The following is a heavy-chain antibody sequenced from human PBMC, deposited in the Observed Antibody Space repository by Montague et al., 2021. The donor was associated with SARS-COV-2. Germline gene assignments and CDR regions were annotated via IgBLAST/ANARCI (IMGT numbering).Heavy chain of an antibody. V-gene: IGHV4-59*08. CDR3: ARYYERSLDV. CDR2: IFKSGDI. J-gene: IGHJ6*02. CDR1: GGSITNDD. D-gene: IGHD3-16*01. Sequence: SETLSLTCTVSGGSITNDDWSWIRQPPGKGLEWIVNIFKSGDIDXNPSLRSRVIISVDTSKSQFSLKVTSVTAADTAAYYCARYYERSLDVWGQGTTVTVSS.